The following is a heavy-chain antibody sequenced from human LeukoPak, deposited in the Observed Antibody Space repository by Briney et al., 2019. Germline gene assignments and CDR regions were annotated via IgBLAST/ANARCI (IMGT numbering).Heavy chain of an antibody. Sequence: SQTLSLTCAISGDSVSSNSAAWNWIRQSPSRGLEWLGRTYYRSKWYNDYAVSVKSRITINPDTSKNQFSLQLNSVTPEDTAVYYCARDTSASLSSKYYFDYWGQGTLVTVSS. CDR2: TYYRSKWYN. J-gene: IGHJ4*02. D-gene: IGHD1-26*01. CDR1: GDSVSSNSAA. CDR3: ARDTSASLSSKYYFDY. V-gene: IGHV6-1*01.